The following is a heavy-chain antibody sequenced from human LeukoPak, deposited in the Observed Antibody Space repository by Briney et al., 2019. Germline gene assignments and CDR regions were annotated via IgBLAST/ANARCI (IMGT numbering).Heavy chain of an antibody. D-gene: IGHD3-22*01. CDR2: FDPEDGET. CDR3: ATDIYDSSGYFDY. Sequence: ASVKVSCEVSGYTLTELSMHWVRQAPGKGLEWMGGFDPEDGETIYAQKFQGRVTMTEDTSTDTAYMELSSLRSEDTAVYYCATDIYDSSGYFDYWGQGTLVTVSS. V-gene: IGHV1-24*01. J-gene: IGHJ4*02. CDR1: GYTLTELS.